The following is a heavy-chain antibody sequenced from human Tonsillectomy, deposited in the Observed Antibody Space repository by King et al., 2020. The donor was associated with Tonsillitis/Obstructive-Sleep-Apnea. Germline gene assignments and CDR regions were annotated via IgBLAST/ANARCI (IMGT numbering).Heavy chain of an antibody. CDR3: ARHGSEYSSNGTGDWFDP. D-gene: IGHD6-6*01. CDR1: GGSISSYY. J-gene: IGHJ5*02. V-gene: IGHV4-59*08. CDR2: IYYSGST. Sequence: VQLQESGPGLVKPSETLSLTCTVSGGSISSYYWSWIRQPPGKGLEWIGYIYYSGSTNYNPSLKSRVTISVDTSKNQFSLKLSSVTAAHTAVYYCARHGSEYSSNGTGDWFDPWGQGALVTVSS.